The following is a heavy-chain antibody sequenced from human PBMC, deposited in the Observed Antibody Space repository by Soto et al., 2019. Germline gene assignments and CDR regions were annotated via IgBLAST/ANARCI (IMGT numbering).Heavy chain of an antibody. J-gene: IGHJ4*02. CDR2: INSDGSRT. CDR1: GFTFSSYW. D-gene: IGHD5-12*01. V-gene: IGHV3-74*01. Sequence: EVQLVESGGGLVQPGGSLRLSCAASGFTFSSYWMHWVRQAPGKGLVWVSRINSDGSRTDYADSVKGRFTNSGDNAKNTLYLEMNSLIAEDTAVYYCARVTTGGYDWNWGQGTLVTVSS. CDR3: ARVTTGGYDWN.